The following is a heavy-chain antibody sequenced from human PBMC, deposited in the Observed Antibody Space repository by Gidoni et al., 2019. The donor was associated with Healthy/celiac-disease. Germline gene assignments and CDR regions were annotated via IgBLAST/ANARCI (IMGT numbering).Heavy chain of an antibody. V-gene: IGHV3-7*03. CDR1: GFTFSSNW. J-gene: IGHJ6*02. CDR2: IKQDGSEK. Sequence: EVQLVESGGGLVQPGGSLRLSCAASGFTFSSNWMRWVRQAPGKGLEWVANIKQDGSEKYCVGSVKGRFTISRDNAKNSLYLQMNSLRAEDTAVYYCARAEVVVVPAAIPDYYYYGMDVWGQGTTVTVSS. CDR3: ARAEVVVVPAAIPDYYYYGMDV. D-gene: IGHD2-2*02.